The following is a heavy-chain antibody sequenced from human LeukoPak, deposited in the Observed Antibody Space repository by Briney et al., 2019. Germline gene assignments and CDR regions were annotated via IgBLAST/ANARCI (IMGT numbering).Heavy chain of an antibody. J-gene: IGHJ3*02. D-gene: IGHD2-2*01. V-gene: IGHV4-59*01. Sequence: SETLSLTCTVSGASIGIYSWSWIRQPPGQGLEWIGYIYYSGSPNYNPSLKSRVTMSVDASKNQFSLKVSSVTAADTAVYYCAKSNRYCDSASCYEAFDIWGQGTMVTVSS. CDR2: IYYSGSP. CDR3: AKSNRYCDSASCYEAFDI. CDR1: GASIGIYS.